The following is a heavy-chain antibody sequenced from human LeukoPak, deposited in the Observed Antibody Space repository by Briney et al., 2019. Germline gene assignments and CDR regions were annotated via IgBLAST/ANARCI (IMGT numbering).Heavy chain of an antibody. CDR1: GVSISSGGYY. CDR3: ARTVVTAIWDY. J-gene: IGHJ4*02. CDR2: IYYSGST. Sequence: PSETLSLACTVSGVSISSGGYYWSWIRQHPGKGLEWIGYIYYSGSTYYNPSLKSRVTISVDTSKNQFSLKLSSVTAADTAVYYCARTVVTAIWDYWGQGTLVTVSS. V-gene: IGHV4-31*03. D-gene: IGHD2-21*02.